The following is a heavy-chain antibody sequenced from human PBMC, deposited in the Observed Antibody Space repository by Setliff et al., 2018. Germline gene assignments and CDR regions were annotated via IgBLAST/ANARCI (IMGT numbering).Heavy chain of an antibody. CDR1: GASINNHY. Sequence: KPSETLSLTCTVSGASINNHYWAWIRQPPGKGLEWIGYVSHSGSTDYNPSLRSRVTVSVDTSRIHFSLKLSSVTAADTAVYYCARENGYCSGGACYFMFDYWGQGTLVTVSS. J-gene: IGHJ4*02. CDR2: VSHSGST. V-gene: IGHV4-59*11. CDR3: ARENGYCSGGACYFMFDY. D-gene: IGHD2-15*01.